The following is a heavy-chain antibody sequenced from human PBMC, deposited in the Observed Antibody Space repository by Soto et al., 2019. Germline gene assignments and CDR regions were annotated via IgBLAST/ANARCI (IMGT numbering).Heavy chain of an antibody. D-gene: IGHD3-10*01. CDR2: ISGSGSNT. CDR3: VKEGGGHGSGSYYTC. V-gene: IGHV3-23*01. Sequence: EVQLLESGGGLVQSGGSLRLSCAASGFTFSSYAMNWVRQAPGKGLEWVSAISGSGSNTYYADSAKGRFTISRDNSKNTLDLQMNSLRAEDTAVYYCVKEGGGHGSGSYYTCWGQGTLVTVSS. J-gene: IGHJ4*02. CDR1: GFTFSSYA.